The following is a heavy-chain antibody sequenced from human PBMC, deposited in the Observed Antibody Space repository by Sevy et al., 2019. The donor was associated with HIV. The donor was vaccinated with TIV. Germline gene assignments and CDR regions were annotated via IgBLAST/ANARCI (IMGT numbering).Heavy chain of an antibody. CDR2: ISGSGGST. V-gene: IGHV3-23*01. Sequence: GGSLRLSCAASGFTFSSYAMSWVRQAPGKGLEWVSDISGSGGSTYYADSVKGRFTISRDNSKNTLYLQMNSLRAEDTAVYYCAKPTGTTYYYYMDVWGKGTTVTVSS. CDR1: GFTFSSYA. CDR3: AKPTGTTYYYYMDV. D-gene: IGHD1-1*01. J-gene: IGHJ6*03.